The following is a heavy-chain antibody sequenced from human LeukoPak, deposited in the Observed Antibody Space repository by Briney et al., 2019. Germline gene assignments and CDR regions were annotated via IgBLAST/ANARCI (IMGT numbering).Heavy chain of an antibody. V-gene: IGHV4-4*02. CDR1: GVSISSSNW. Sequence: SETLSLTCAVSGVSISSSNWWSWVRQSPGKGLEWIGEIYHSGSTNYNPSLKSRVTISVDKSKNQFSLKLSSVTAADTAVYYCARDPEDSSGRYGMDVWGQGTTVTVSS. CDR3: ARDPEDSSGRYGMDV. J-gene: IGHJ6*02. CDR2: IYHSGST. D-gene: IGHD3-22*01.